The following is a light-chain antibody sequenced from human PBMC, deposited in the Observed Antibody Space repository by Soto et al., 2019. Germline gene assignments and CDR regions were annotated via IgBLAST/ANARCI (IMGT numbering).Light chain of an antibody. V-gene: IGLV1-47*01. J-gene: IGLJ3*02. CDR2: MTN. CDR3: AAWDDSLRAWV. CDR1: WYNIGKNL. Sequence: QAVVTQPPSASGTPGQTVTISCSGGWYNIGKNLGYWYQQLPGTAPKLLIYMTNQRPSGVPDRFSGSKSGSSASLAVSGLRSEDEAVYYCAAWDDSLRAWVFGGGTKL.